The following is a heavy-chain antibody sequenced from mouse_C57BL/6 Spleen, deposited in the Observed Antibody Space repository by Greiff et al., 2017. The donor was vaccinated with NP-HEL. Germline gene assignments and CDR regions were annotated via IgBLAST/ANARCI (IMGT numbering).Heavy chain of an antibody. D-gene: IGHD2-4*01. CDR1: GYAFSSSW. J-gene: IGHJ2*01. CDR2: IYPGDGDT. CDR3: ARGDDDVSFDY. V-gene: IGHV1-82*01. Sequence: VQLQQSGPELVKPGASVKISCKASGYAFSSSWMNWVKQRPGKGLEWIGRIYPGDGDTNYNGKFKGKATLTADKSSSTAYMQLSSLTSEDSAVYFSARGDDDVSFDYWGQGTTLTVSS.